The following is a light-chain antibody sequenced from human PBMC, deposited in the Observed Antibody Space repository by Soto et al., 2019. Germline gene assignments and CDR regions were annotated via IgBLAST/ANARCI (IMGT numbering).Light chain of an antibody. V-gene: IGLV2-14*01. CDR3: SSYTGSSTLV. J-gene: IGLJ3*02. CDR2: EVS. CDR1: SSDVGGYNY. Sequence: QSALTQPDSVSGSPGQSITISCTGTSSDVGGYNYVSWYQQHPGKAPKLMIYEVSNRPSGVSNRFSGSKSGNTASLIISGLQAEDEADYYCSSYTGSSTLVFGGGTKLTVL.